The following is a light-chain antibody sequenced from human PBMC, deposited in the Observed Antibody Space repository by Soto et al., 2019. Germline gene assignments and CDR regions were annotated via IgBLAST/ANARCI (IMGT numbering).Light chain of an antibody. CDR3: QQSYSNPRT. CDR2: DAS. V-gene: IGKV1-39*01. J-gene: IGKJ1*01. Sequence: DIQMTQSPSSLSASVGDRVTIACQANQDIGNYLNWYQQKPGKAPRLLIYDASNLEIGVPSRFSGSGSATDFTLTISNLQPEDFASYYCQQSYSNPRTFGQGTKVDIK. CDR1: QDIGNY.